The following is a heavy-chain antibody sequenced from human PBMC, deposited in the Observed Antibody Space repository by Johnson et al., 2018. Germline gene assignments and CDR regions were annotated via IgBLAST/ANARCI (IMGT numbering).Heavy chain of an antibody. CDR3: AKDRYSSQLYIYYYHYMDV. CDR2: ISADGSQR. CDR1: GFTFSVYG. Sequence: QLQESGGGVVQPGRSLRLSCAASGFTFSVYGMHWVRQAPGKGLEWVAVISADGSQRKYADSVKGRLTIPRDDSTRTVYLQMNSVRPEDKADYYCAKDRYSSQLYIYYYHYMDVWGKGTTVIVSS. J-gene: IGHJ6*03. D-gene: IGHD6-19*01. V-gene: IGHV3-30*18.